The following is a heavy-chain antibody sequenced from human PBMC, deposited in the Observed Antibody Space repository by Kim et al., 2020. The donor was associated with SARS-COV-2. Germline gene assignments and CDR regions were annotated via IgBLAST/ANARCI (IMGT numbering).Heavy chain of an antibody. Sequence: GRVTITRDTSASTAYMELSSLRSEDTAVYYCARDPLSWRTYYYDSSGFDYWGQGTLVTVSS. V-gene: IGHV1-3*01. CDR3: ARDPLSWRTYYYDSSGFDY. D-gene: IGHD3-22*01. J-gene: IGHJ4*02.